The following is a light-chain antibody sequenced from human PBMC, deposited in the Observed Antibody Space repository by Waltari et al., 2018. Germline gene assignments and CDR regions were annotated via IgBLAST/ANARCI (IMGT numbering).Light chain of an antibody. Sequence: DVQMTQSPSSVSASVGDRVTITCRGSQDISTWLAWYQQKPGKAPKLLISAASSLQSGVPSRFSGSGSGTDFTLTISSLQPEDFATYYCQQANSFPPTFGQGTKVEIK. V-gene: IGKV1-12*01. CDR1: QDISTW. J-gene: IGKJ1*01. CDR2: AAS. CDR3: QQANSFPPT.